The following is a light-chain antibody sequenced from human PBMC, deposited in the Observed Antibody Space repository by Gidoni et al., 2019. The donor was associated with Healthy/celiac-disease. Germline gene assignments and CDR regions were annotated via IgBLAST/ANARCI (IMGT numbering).Light chain of an antibody. J-gene: IGLJ2*01. CDR1: SSDVGGYNY. V-gene: IGLV2-8*01. CDR3: SSYAGINNFGV. Sequence: HSALTKPPPASGPPGQSVTIYCTGTSSDVGGYNYVPWYQQHPGKAPKLMIYEVTTRPSGVPNRFSGSNSGNTASLTVSELQAEDEADYYCSSYAGINNFGVFGGGTKLTVL. CDR2: EVT.